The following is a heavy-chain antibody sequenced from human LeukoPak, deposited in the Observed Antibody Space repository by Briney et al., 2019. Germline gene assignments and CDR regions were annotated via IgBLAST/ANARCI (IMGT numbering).Heavy chain of an antibody. J-gene: IGHJ4*02. CDR3: AREGEASIVGATGTFDY. D-gene: IGHD1-26*01. CDR1: GYTFTNYY. Sequence: ASVKVSCKASGYTFTNYYIHWVRQAPGQGLEWMGGIIPIFGTANYAQKFQGRVTITADESTSTAYMELSSLRSEDTAVYYCAREGEASIVGATGTFDYWGQGTLVTVSS. CDR2: IIPIFGTA. V-gene: IGHV1-69*13.